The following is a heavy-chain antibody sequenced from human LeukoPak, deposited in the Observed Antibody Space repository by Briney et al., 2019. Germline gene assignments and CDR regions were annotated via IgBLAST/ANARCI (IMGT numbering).Heavy chain of an antibody. CDR3: ARMIVATLYYSDY. V-gene: IGHV3-21*01. J-gene: IGHJ4*02. CDR1: GFTFSSYS. Sequence: GGSLRLSCAASGFTFSSYSMNWVRQAPGKGLEWVSSISSSSSYIYYADSVKGRFTISRDNAKNSLYLQMNSLRAEDTAVYYCARMIVATLYYSDYWGQGTLVTVSS. D-gene: IGHD5-12*01. CDR2: ISSSSSYI.